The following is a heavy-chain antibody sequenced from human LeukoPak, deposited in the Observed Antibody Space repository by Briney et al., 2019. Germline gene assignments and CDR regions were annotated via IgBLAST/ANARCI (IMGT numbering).Heavy chain of an antibody. V-gene: IGHV1-69*02. CDR3: ARTEGGTITGTYYFDY. Sequence: GASVKVSCKASGGTFSSYTISWVRQAPGQGLEWMGRIIPILGIANYAQKFQGRVTITADKSTSTAYMQLSSLRSEDTAVYYSARTEGGTITGTYYFDYWGQGTLVTVSS. D-gene: IGHD1-7*01. CDR1: GGTFSSYT. J-gene: IGHJ4*02. CDR2: IIPILGIA.